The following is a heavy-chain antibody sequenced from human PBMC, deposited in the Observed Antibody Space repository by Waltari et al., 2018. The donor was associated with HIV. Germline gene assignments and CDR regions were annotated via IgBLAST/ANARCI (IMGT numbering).Heavy chain of an antibody. Sequence: QVQLVQSGAEVKKPGASVTVSCKASGYTFTSSDITWVRQATGQGLEWMGWMNPNSGNTGYAKKFQGRVTMTRNTSISTAYMELSSLRSEDTAVYYCSRGRLLLDDWGQGTLVTVSS. CDR2: MNPNSGNT. J-gene: IGHJ4*02. CDR3: SRGRLLLDD. V-gene: IGHV1-8*01. CDR1: GYTFTSSD. D-gene: IGHD2-15*01.